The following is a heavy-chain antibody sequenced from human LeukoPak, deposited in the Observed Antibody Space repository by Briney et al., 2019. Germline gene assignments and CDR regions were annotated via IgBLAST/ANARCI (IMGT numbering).Heavy chain of an antibody. CDR1: GGSISSYY. CDR2: IYYSGST. V-gene: IGHV4-59*01. J-gene: IGHJ4*02. CDR3: ARESSGWPLDY. D-gene: IGHD6-19*01. Sequence: PSEPLSLTCTVPGGSISSYYWSWIRQPPGKGLEWIGYIYYSGSTNYTPSLKSRVTISVDPSKNQFSRKLSSVPAADTAVYYCARESSGWPLDYWGQGTLVTVSS.